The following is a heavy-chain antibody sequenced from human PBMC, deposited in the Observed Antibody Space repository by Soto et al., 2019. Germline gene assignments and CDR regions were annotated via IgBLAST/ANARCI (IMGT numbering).Heavy chain of an antibody. CDR2: IIPILGIA. CDR1: GGTFSSYT. D-gene: IGHD3-10*01. CDR3: AIDGAVRGVKYYYGMDV. V-gene: IGHV1-69*04. J-gene: IGHJ6*02. Sequence: ASVKVSCKASGGTFSSYTISWVRQAPGQGLEWMGRIIPILGIANYAQKFQGRVTITADKSTSTAYMELSSLRSEDTAVYYCAIDGAVRGVKYYYGMDVWGQGTTVTVSS.